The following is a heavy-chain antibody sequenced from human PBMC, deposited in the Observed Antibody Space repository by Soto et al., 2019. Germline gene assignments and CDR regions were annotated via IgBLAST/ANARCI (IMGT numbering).Heavy chain of an antibody. J-gene: IGHJ6*02. V-gene: IGHV1-18*01. CDR3: ATQYGSGRDYYYGMDV. CDR1: GYTFTSYG. CDR2: ISAYNGNT. Sequence: QVQLVQSGAEVKKPGASVKVSCKASGYTFTSYGISWVRQAPGQGLEWMGWISAYNGNTNYAQKLQGRVTMTTDTSTSTAYMELRSLRSDDRAVYYCATQYGSGRDYYYGMDVWGQGTTVTVSS. D-gene: IGHD3-10*01.